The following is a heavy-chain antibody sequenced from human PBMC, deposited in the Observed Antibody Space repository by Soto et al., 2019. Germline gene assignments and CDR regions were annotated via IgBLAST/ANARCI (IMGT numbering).Heavy chain of an antibody. CDR1: GFTVSSNY. CDR3: ARGYCSSTSCYIDYYYMDV. Sequence: GGSLRLSCAASGFTVSSNYMSWVRQAPGKGLEWVSVIYSGGSTYYADSVKGRFTISRHNSKNTLYLQMNSLRAEDTAVYYCARGYCSSTSCYIDYYYMDVWGKGTTVTVSS. D-gene: IGHD2-2*02. CDR2: IYSGGST. J-gene: IGHJ6*03. V-gene: IGHV3-53*04.